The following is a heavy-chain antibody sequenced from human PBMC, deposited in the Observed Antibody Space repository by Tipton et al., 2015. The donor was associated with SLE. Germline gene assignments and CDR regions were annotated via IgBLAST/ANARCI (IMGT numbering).Heavy chain of an antibody. CDR3: ARRAMIVKAFDY. D-gene: IGHD3-22*01. CDR1: GGSISSGSYY. CDR2: IYTSGST. Sequence: GLVKPSETLSLTCTVSGGSISSGSYYWSWIRQPAGKGLEWIGRIYTSGSTNYNPSLKSRVTISVDTSKNQFSLKLSSVTAADTAVYYCARRAMIVKAFDYWGQGTLVTVSS. J-gene: IGHJ4*02. V-gene: IGHV4-61*02.